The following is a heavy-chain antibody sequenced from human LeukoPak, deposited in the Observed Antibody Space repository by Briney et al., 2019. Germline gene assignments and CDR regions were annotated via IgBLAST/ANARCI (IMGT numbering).Heavy chain of an antibody. V-gene: IGHV4-59*11. J-gene: IGHJ5*02. CDR1: GGSISSHY. D-gene: IGHD1-26*01. CDR3: AREKWGWFDP. CDR2: IYNSGST. Sequence: SETLSLTCTVSGGSISSHYWSWIRQPPGKGLEWIGYIYNSGSTNYNPSLKSRVTISVDTSKNQFSLKLSSVTAADTAVYFCAREKWGWFDPWGQGTLVTVSS.